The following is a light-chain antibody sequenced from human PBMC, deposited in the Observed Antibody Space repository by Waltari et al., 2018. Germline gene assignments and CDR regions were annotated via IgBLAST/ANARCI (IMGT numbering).Light chain of an antibody. CDR1: SGHSSNI. CDR2: VNSDGSH. V-gene: IGLV4-69*01. CDR3: ETGGHGTWV. J-gene: IGLJ3*02. Sequence: QLVLTQSPSASASLGASVKLTCTLSSGHSSNIIAWLQQQPGKGPRYLMQVNSDGSHRKGDEIPDRFSGSSSGAERYLTSSSRQSEDEADYYCETGGHGTWVFGGGTKLTVL.